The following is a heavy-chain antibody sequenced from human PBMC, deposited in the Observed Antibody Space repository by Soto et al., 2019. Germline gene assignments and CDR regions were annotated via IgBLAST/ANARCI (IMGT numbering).Heavy chain of an antibody. D-gene: IGHD1-26*01. V-gene: IGHV2-70*01. CDR1: GFSLSTSGMC. CDR2: IDWDDDK. CDR3: ARMVMEGATTRNLYYYGMDV. Sequence: SGPTLVNPTQTLTLTCTFSGFSLSTSGMCVSWIRQPPGKALEWLALIDWDDDKYYSTSLKTRLTISKDTSKNQVVLTMTNMDPVDTATYYCARMVMEGATTRNLYYYGMDVWGQGTTVTVS. J-gene: IGHJ6*02.